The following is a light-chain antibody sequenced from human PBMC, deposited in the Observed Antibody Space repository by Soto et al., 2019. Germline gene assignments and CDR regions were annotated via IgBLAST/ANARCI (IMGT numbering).Light chain of an antibody. CDR1: QSVSSY. CDR3: QQRSNWPPGWT. Sequence: EIVLTQSPATLSLSPGERATLSCRASQSVSSYLSWYHQKPGQAPRLLIYDASNRATGIPARFSGSGSGTDFPTTISSLEPEDFAVDYCQQRSNWPPGWTFGQGTKVEIK. CDR2: DAS. V-gene: IGKV3-11*01. J-gene: IGKJ1*01.